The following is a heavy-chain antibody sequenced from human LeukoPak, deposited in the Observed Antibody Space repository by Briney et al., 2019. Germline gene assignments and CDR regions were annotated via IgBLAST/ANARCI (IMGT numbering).Heavy chain of an antibody. J-gene: IGHJ4*02. CDR3: AKDAGQLVRSIHFDY. Sequence: GGSLRLSCAASGFTFSSYAMSWVRQAPGKGLEWVSAISGSGGSTYYADSVKGRFTISRDNSKNTLCLQMNSLRAEDTAVYYCAKDAGQLVRSIHFDYWGQGTLVTVSS. CDR2: ISGSGGST. CDR1: GFTFSSYA. V-gene: IGHV3-23*01. D-gene: IGHD6-13*01.